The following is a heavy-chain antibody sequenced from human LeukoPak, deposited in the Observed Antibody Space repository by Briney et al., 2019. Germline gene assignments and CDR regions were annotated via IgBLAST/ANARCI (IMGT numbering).Heavy chain of an antibody. Sequence: ASVKVSCKVSGYTLTELSMHWVRQAPGKGLEWMGGFDPEDGETIYAQKFQGRVTMTEDTSTDTAYMERSSLRSEDTAVYYCATGETYGSGWYRGPLVSWGQGTLVTVSS. J-gene: IGHJ4*02. D-gene: IGHD6-19*01. CDR2: FDPEDGET. CDR3: ATGETYGSGWYRGPLVS. CDR1: GYTLTELS. V-gene: IGHV1-24*01.